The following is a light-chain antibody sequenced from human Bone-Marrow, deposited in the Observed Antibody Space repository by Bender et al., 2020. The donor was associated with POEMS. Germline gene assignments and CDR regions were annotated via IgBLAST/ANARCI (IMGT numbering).Light chain of an antibody. J-gene: IGLJ3*02. V-gene: IGLV2-23*01. CDR3: CSYGGSSTWV. Sequence: QSALTQSASVSGSPGQSITISCTATSSDVGTYNLVSWYQQHPGKAPKLMIYEGSKRPSGVSNRFSGSKSDNTASLTISGLQAEDEADYYCCSYGGSSTWVFGGGTKLTVL. CDR1: SSDVGTYNL. CDR2: EGS.